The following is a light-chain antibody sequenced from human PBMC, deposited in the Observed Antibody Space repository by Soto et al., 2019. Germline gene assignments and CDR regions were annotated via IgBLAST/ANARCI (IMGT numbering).Light chain of an antibody. Sequence: QSALTQPASVSGSPGQSIAISCTGTSSDVGAYNYVSWYQHHPGKAPELIIYSVSHRPSGVSDRFSGSKSGNTASLTISGLQAEDEADYYCCSSTGRDIHDVFGAGTKVTVL. CDR2: SVS. CDR3: CSSTGRDIHDV. CDR1: SSDVGAYNY. J-gene: IGLJ1*01. V-gene: IGLV2-14*03.